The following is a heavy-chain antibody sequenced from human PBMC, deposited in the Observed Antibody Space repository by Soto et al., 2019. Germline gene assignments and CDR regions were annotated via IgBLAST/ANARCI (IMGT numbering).Heavy chain of an antibody. J-gene: IGHJ6*03. V-gene: IGHV4-59*01. CDR3: ARGGGHRSTTNCYPRPYNYAYMDV. CDR1: GGSINNYY. CDR2: IYYSGNT. Sequence: PSETLSLTCTVSGGSINNYYWSWIRQSPGKGLEWIGCIYYSGNTNYNPSLKSRVTISVDTSKNQFSLKLSSVTAADTAVYHCARGGGHRSTTNCYPRPYNYAYMDVWGKGTTVTVSS. D-gene: IGHD2-2*01.